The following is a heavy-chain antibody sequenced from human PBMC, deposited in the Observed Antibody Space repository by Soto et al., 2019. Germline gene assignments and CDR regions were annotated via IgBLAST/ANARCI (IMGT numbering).Heavy chain of an antibody. Sequence: ASVKVSCKASGYTFTGYYMHWVRQAPGQGLEWMGWINPNSGGTNYAQKFQGWVTMTRDTSISTAYMELSRLRTGDGHHDFLDYWGQGALVTVSS. CDR3: DY. D-gene: IGHD2-21*02. V-gene: IGHV1-2*04. CDR2: INPNSGGT. CDR1: GYTFTGYY. J-gene: IGHJ4*02.